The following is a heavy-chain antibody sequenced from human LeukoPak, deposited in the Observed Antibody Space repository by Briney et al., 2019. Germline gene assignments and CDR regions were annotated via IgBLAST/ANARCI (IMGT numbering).Heavy chain of an antibody. CDR3: ARQDSSGWDLDY. CDR2: IYYSGST. D-gene: IGHD6-19*01. CDR1: GYSISSGYY. V-gene: IGHV4-38-2*02. Sequence: SETLSLTCTVSGYSISSGYYWGWIRQPPGKGLEWIGSIYYSGSTYYNPSLKSRVTISVDTSKNQFSLKLSSVTAADTAVYYCARQDSSGWDLDYWGQGTLVTVSS. J-gene: IGHJ4*02.